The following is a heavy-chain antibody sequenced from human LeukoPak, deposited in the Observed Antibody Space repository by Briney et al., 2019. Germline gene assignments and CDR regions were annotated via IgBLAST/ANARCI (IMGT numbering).Heavy chain of an antibody. CDR2: IYTSGST. J-gene: IGHJ5*02. CDR1: GGSFSGYY. Sequence: PSETLSLTCAVYGGSFSGYYWSWIRQPAGKGLEWIGRIYTSGSTNYNPSLKSRVTMSVDTSKNQFSLKLSSVTAADTAVYYCARDTKYQLLVWFDPWGQGTLVTVSS. CDR3: ARDTKYQLLVWFDP. D-gene: IGHD2-2*01. V-gene: IGHV4-4*07.